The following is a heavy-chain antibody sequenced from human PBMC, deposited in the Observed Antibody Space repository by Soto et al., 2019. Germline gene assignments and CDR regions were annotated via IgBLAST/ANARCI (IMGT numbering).Heavy chain of an antibody. D-gene: IGHD6-19*01. J-gene: IGHJ4*02. CDR3: ARQAPYSSGWYWLLDY. Sequence: QVQLQESGPGLVKPSETLSLTCTVSGGSISSYYWSWIRQPPGKGLEWIGYIYYSGSTNYNPSLKSRVTRAVDTSKNQFSLKLSSVTAADTAVYYCARQAPYSSGWYWLLDYWGQGTLVTVSS. CDR2: IYYSGST. CDR1: GGSISSYY. V-gene: IGHV4-59*08.